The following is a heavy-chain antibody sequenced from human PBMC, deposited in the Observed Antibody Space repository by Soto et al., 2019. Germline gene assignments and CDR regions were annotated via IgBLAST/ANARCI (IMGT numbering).Heavy chain of an antibody. CDR2: IYYSGST. CDR1: GGSVSSGSYY. V-gene: IGHV4-61*01. D-gene: IGHD3-22*01. J-gene: IGHJ4*02. Sequence: SETLSLTCTVSGGSVSSGSYYWSWIRQPPGKGLEWIGYIYYSGSTNYNPSLKSRVTISVDTSKNQFPLKLSSVTAADTAVYYCARDYDSSGYTEWGQGTLVTVSS. CDR3: ARDYDSSGYTE.